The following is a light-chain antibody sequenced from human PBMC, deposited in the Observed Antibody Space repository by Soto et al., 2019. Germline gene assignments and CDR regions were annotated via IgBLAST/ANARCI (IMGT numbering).Light chain of an antibody. Sequence: DIQMTQSPSSLSASVGDRVTITCRASQTINNFLNWYQQKPGKAPKLLIYAASSLHSGVPLRFSGNGFGTDFTLTITSLQPEDFATYYCQQTNTKPWTFGQGTRVEIK. J-gene: IGKJ1*01. CDR3: QQTNTKPWT. V-gene: IGKV1-39*01. CDR1: QTINNF. CDR2: AAS.